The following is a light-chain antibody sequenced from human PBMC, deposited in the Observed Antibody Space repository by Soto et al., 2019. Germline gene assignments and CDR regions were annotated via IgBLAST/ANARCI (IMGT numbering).Light chain of an antibody. Sequence: SYELTQTSSVSVAPGQTARISCGGNNLGGKSVHWYQQKPGQAPVVVVYDDSDRPSGIPERFSGSNSGNTATLTISRVEAGDEADYHCQVWDDNSDHHVFGTGTKGTVL. CDR2: DDS. V-gene: IGLV3-21*02. CDR1: NLGGKS. CDR3: QVWDDNSDHHV. J-gene: IGLJ1*01.